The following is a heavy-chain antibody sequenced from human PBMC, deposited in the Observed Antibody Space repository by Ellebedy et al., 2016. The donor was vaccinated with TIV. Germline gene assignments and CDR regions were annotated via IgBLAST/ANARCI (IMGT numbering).Heavy chain of an antibody. CDR1: GFAFSTFA. J-gene: IGHJ3*02. CDR2: ISYSGKHE. V-gene: IGHV3-30*04. CDR3: ARGDSTAGRAASNI. D-gene: IGHD2/OR15-2a*01. Sequence: GESLKISCAASGFAFSTFAMHWVRQAPGKGLEWMAVISYSGKHEYIADSVRGRFSISRDNSKKTIYLQMNSLKPEDTAVYYCARGDSTAGRAASNIWGQGTMVTVST.